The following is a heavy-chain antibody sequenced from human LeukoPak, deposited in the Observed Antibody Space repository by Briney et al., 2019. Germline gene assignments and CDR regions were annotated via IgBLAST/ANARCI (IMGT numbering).Heavy chain of an antibody. V-gene: IGHV4-39*01. CDR3: ARRSQAAAGRGIDY. CDR1: GGSISSSSYY. J-gene: IGHJ4*02. D-gene: IGHD6-13*01. Sequence: KSSETLSLTCTVSGGSISSSSYYSGWIRQSPGKGLEWIGTMSNSGSTYYNPSLKSRVTISGDTAKNQFSLKLSSVTAADTAVYYCARRSQAAAGRGIDYWGQGTLVTASS. CDR2: MSNSGST.